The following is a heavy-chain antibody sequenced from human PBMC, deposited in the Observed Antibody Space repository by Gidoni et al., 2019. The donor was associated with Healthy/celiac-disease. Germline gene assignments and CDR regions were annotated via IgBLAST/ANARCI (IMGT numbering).Heavy chain of an antibody. D-gene: IGHD3-16*01. CDR1: GVTFSSYA. Sequence: QVQLVQSGAEVKKPGSSVQVSCKASGVTFSSYAISWVRQAPGQGLEWMGGIIPSFCTANYAQKFQGRVTITADESTSTAYMELSSLRSEDTAVYYCARAPRKYGGYEYYFDYWGQGTLVTVSS. CDR3: ARAPRKYGGYEYYFDY. CDR2: IIPSFCTA. V-gene: IGHV1-69*01. J-gene: IGHJ4*02.